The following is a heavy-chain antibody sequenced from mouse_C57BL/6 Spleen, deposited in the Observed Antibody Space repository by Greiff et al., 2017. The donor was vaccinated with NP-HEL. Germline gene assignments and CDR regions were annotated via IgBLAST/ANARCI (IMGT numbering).Heavy chain of an antibody. D-gene: IGHD1-1*02. V-gene: IGHV3-6*01. Sequence: EVQLQESGPGLVKPSQSLSLTCSVTGYSITSGYYWNWIRQFPGNKLEWMGYISYDGSNNYNPSLKNRISITRDTSKNQFFLKLNSVTTEDTATYYCACYYAHDSEAMDYWGQGTSVTVSS. CDR2: ISYDGSN. CDR3: ACYYAHDSEAMDY. J-gene: IGHJ4*01. CDR1: GYSITSGYY.